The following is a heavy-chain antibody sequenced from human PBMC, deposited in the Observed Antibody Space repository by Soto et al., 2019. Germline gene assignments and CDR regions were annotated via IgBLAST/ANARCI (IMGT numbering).Heavy chain of an antibody. D-gene: IGHD6-25*01. CDR2: ISGGGGST. Sequence: GGSLRLSCAASGFTFSNYAMSWVRQAPGKGLEWVSAISGGGGSTYYADSVKGRFAISRDNSKNTLYLQMNSLRAEDTAVYYCAKGGYGGKFDYWGQGTLVTVSS. V-gene: IGHV3-23*01. CDR3: AKGGYGGKFDY. CDR1: GFTFSNYA. J-gene: IGHJ4*02.